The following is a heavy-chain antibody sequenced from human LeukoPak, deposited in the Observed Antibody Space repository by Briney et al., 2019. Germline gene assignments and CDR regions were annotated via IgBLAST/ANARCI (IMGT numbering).Heavy chain of an antibody. V-gene: IGHV5-51*01. CDR1: GYTFTSDW. D-gene: IGHD3-16*02. J-gene: IGHJ4*02. Sequence: GESLKISCKGSGYTFTSDWIAWVRQMPDRGLAWLGIVYPYNSDTRYSPSFLGQITMSADKSLNTAYLQWSSLKAWDTAMYYCARHQGGLRVGGLSFGLHDSWGQGTLVTVSS. CDR2: VYPYNSDT. CDR3: ARHQGGLRVGGLSFGLHDS.